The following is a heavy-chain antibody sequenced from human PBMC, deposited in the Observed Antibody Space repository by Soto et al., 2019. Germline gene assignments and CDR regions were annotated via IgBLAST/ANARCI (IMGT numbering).Heavy chain of an antibody. V-gene: IGHV4-4*02. CDR3: ARRWGEGRVDY. CDR1: GGSISSSNW. Sequence: QVQLQESGPGLVKPSGTLSLTCAVSGGSISSSNWWSWVRQPPGKGLQWIGEIYHSGSTNYIPSLRSRVTISVNKSRKQFSLKLRSVTAADTAVYYCARRWGEGRVDYWGQGTLVTVSS. D-gene: IGHD3-10*01. J-gene: IGHJ4*02. CDR2: IYHSGST.